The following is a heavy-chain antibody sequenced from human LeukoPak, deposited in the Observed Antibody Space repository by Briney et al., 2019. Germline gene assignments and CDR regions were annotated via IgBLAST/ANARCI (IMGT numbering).Heavy chain of an antibody. D-gene: IGHD3-10*01. CDR2: IYHSGST. J-gene: IGHJ6*03. Sequence: SETLSLTCTVSGVSITTYYWSWIRQPPGKGLEWIGYIYHSGSTNYNPSLKSRVTISVDTSKNQFSLKLSSVTAADTAVYYCARTTMVRGTYYMDVWGKGTTVTVSS. V-gene: IGHV4-59*13. CDR3: ARTTMVRGTYYMDV. CDR1: GVSITTYY.